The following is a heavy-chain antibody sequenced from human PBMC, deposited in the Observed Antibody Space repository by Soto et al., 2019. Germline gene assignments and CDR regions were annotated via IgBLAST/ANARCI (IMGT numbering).Heavy chain of an antibody. CDR1: GGSITRGGYY. CDR3: ARDPAP. CDR2: IYNSGTT. J-gene: IGHJ5*02. V-gene: IGHV4-31*03. Sequence: QVQLQESGPGLVKPSETLSLTCTVSGGSITRGGYYWSWIRQHPGKGLEWIGYIYNSGTTYYTPSLKRRVTISVDTSKNQFSLKLTSVTAADTAVYYCARDPAPWGQGTLVTVSS.